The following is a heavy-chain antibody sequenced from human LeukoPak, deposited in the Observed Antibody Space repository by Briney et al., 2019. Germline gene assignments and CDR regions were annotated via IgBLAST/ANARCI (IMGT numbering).Heavy chain of an antibody. CDR3: ARDPGDSSSYLDY. D-gene: IGHD6-6*01. Sequence: GGSLRLSCAASGFTFSSYSMNWVRQAPGKGLEWVSSISSSSSYIYYADSVKGRFTITRDNAKNSLYLQMNSLRAEDTAVYYCARDPGDSSSYLDYWGQGTLVIVSS. J-gene: IGHJ4*02. CDR1: GFTFSSYS. V-gene: IGHV3-21*01. CDR2: ISSSSSYI.